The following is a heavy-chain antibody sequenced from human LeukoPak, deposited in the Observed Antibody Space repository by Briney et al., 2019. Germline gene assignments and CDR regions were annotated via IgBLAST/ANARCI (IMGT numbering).Heavy chain of an antibody. V-gene: IGHV3-53*01. CDR1: GFTVSINS. CDR2: IYSDNT. D-gene: IGHD4/OR15-4a*01. J-gene: IGHJ4*02. CDR3: ARRAGAYSHTYDY. Sequence: PGGSLRLSCTVSGFTVSINSMSWVRQAPGKGLEWVSFIYSDNTHYSDSVKGRFTISRDNSKNTLYLQMNSLRAEDTAVYYCARRAGAYSHTYDYWGQGTLVTVSS.